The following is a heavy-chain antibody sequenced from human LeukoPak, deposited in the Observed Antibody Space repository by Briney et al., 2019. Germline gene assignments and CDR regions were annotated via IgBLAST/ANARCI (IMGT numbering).Heavy chain of an antibody. CDR3: ARVREASYCSSTSCYIAPYHDY. CDR2: IYHSGST. J-gene: IGHJ4*02. CDR1: GGSISSGGYS. D-gene: IGHD2-2*02. V-gene: IGHV4-30-2*01. Sequence: PSQTLSLTCAVSGGSISSGGYSWSWIRQPPGKGLEWIGYIYHSGSTYYNPSLKSRVTISVDRSKNQFSLKLSSVTAADTAVYYCARVREASYCSSTSCYIAPYHDYWGQGTLVTVSS.